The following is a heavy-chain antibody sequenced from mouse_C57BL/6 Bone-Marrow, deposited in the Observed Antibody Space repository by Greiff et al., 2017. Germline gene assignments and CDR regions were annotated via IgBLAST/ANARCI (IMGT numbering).Heavy chain of an antibody. Sequence: ESGPGLVKPSQSLSLTCSVTGYSITSGYYWNWIRQFPGNKLEWMGYISYDGSNNYNPSLKNRISITRDTSKNQFFLKLNSVTTEDTATXYCARRDYYGNWGWFAYWGQGTLVTVSA. V-gene: IGHV3-6*01. CDR1: GYSITSGYY. D-gene: IGHD2-1*01. J-gene: IGHJ3*01. CDR3: ARRDYYGNWGWFAY. CDR2: ISYDGSN.